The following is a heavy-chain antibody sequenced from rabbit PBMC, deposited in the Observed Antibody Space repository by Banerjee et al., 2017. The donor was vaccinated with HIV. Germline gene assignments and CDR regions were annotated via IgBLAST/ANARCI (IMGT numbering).Heavy chain of an antibody. CDR1: GFSFSSDY. CDR2: MHIGSTIFP. J-gene: IGHJ6*01. Sequence: QEQLVESGGGLVQPEGSLTLTCTASGFSFSSDYICWVRQTPGKGLEWIGCMHIGSTIFPFYANWAKGRFTISNPSSTTVTLQMTSLTAADTATYFCARNPTGHVWNVLWGPGTLVTVS. D-gene: IGHD5-1*01. CDR3: ARNPTGHVWNVL. V-gene: IGHV1S45*01.